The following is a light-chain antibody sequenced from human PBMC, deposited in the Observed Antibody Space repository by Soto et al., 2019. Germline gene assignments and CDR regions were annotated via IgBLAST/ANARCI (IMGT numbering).Light chain of an antibody. Sequence: QSALTQPASVSGSPRQSITISCTGTNSDVGSYNLVSWSQQHPGKAPKLVIYEVTKRPSGVSDRFSGSKSGNTASLTISGLQAEDEADYYCAAWDASLNGRVFGGGTKLTVL. CDR2: EVT. CDR3: AAWDASLNGRV. V-gene: IGLV2-23*02. J-gene: IGLJ3*02. CDR1: NSDVGSYNL.